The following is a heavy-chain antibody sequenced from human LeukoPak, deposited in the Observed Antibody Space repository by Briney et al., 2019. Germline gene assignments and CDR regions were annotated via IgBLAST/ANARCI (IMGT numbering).Heavy chain of an antibody. D-gene: IGHD5-24*01. CDR3: ARGGQGDGYSADEAFDI. V-gene: IGHV6-1*01. CDR1: GDSVSSNSTA. Sequence: SQTLSLTCAISGDSVSSNSTACNWIRQSPSRGLEWLGRTYYRSEWYSDYAVSVKSRITINPDTSKNQFSLQLNSVTPEDTAVYYCARGGQGDGYSADEAFDIWGQRTMVTVSS. CDR2: TYYRSEWYS. J-gene: IGHJ3*02.